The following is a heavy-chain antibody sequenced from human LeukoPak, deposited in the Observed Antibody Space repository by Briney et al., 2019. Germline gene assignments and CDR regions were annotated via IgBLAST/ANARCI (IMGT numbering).Heavy chain of an antibody. CDR2: ISGSSSTM. J-gene: IGHJ4*02. CDR1: EFTFSDYY. Sequence: PGGSLRLSCAASEFTFSDYYMSWIRQVPGKGLEGVSYISGSSSTMYYANSVKGRFTISRDNAKNLLYLQMNSLRAEDTAVYHCAREGGNWEEVYFDYWGQGTLVTVSS. V-gene: IGHV3-11*01. CDR3: AREGGNWEEVYFDY. D-gene: IGHD7-27*01.